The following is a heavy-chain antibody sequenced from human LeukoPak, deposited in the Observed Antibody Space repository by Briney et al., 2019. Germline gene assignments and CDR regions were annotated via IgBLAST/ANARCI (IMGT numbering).Heavy chain of an antibody. CDR1: GYTLTELS. Sequence: ASVKVSCKVSGYTLTELSMHWVRQAPGKGLEWMGGFDPEDGETIYAQKFQGRVTMTEDTSTDTAYMELSSLRSEDTAVYYCATLIKFWPLLYFQHWGQGTLVTVSS. CDR2: FDPEDGET. D-gene: IGHD3-16*01. J-gene: IGHJ1*01. V-gene: IGHV1-24*01. CDR3: ATLIKFWPLLYFQH.